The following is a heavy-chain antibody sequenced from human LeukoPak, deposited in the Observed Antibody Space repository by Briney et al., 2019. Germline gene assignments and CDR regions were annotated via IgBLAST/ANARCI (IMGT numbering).Heavy chain of an antibody. D-gene: IGHD6-13*01. Sequence: PSETLSLTCTVSGGSISSYYWSWIRQPPGKGLEWIGYIYYSGSTNYNPSLKSRVTISVDTSKNQFSLKLSSVTAADTAVYYCARHYCWYGLYWFDPWGQGTLVTVSS. J-gene: IGHJ5*02. CDR2: IYYSGST. V-gene: IGHV4-59*08. CDR1: GGSISSYY. CDR3: ARHYCWYGLYWFDP.